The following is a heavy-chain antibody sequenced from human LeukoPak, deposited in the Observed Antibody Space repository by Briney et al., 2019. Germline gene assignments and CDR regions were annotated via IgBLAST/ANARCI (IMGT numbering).Heavy chain of an antibody. Sequence: ASVKVSCKASGYTFTSYDINWVRQATGQGLEWMGWMNPNSGNTGYAQKFQGRVTITRNTSISTAYMELSSLRSEDTAVYYCARAHRAAPTRYYFDYWGQGTLVTVSS. CDR2: MNPNSGNT. CDR1: GYTFTSYD. V-gene: IGHV1-8*03. J-gene: IGHJ4*02. CDR3: ARAHRAAPTRYYFDY. D-gene: IGHD6-13*01.